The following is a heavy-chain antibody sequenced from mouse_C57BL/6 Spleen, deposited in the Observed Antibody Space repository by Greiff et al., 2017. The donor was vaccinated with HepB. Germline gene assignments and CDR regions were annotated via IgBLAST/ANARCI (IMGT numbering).Heavy chain of an antibody. CDR1: GFSLTSYG. CDR3: ARITTVVADYAMDY. Sequence: VQLVESGPGLVQPSQSLSITCTVSGFSLTSYGVHWVRQSPGKGLEWLGVIWSGGSTDYNAAFISRLSISKDNSKSQVFFKMNSLQADDTAIYYCARITTVVADYAMDYWGQGTSVTVSS. CDR2: IWSGGST. J-gene: IGHJ4*01. V-gene: IGHV2-2*01. D-gene: IGHD1-1*01.